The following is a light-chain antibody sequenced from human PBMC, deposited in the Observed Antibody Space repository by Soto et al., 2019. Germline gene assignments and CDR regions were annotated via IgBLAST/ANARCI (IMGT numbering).Light chain of an antibody. J-gene: IGLJ2*01. CDR1: ATDVGAYNY. CDR2: AVT. CDR3: SSFTSSTTLL. Sequence: QSALTQPASVSGSPGQSITISCTGTATDVGAYNYVSWYQQHPGRAPKLIIYAVTDRPSVVADRFSGSKSGDTASLTISGLQAEDEAHYYCSSFTSSTTLLFGGGTKVTVL. V-gene: IGLV2-14*01.